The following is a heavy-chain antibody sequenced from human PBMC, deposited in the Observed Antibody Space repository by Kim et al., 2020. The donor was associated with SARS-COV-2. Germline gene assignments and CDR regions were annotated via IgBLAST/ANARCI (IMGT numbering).Heavy chain of an antibody. Sequence: GGSLRLSCAASGFTFSSYGMHWVRQAPGKGLEWVAFILYDGSNTYYADSVKGRFTISRDNSKNTLYLQMNSLRAEDTAVYYCARGRRGTTTEYWYFDLWGRGTLLTVSS. V-gene: IGHV3-33*05. D-gene: IGHD1-7*01. J-gene: IGHJ2*01. CDR1: GFTFSSYG. CDR2: ILYDGSNT. CDR3: ARGRRGTTTEYWYFDL.